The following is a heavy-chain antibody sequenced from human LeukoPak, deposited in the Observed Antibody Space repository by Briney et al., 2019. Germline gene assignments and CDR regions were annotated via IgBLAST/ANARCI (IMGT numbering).Heavy chain of an antibody. D-gene: IGHD6-13*01. J-gene: IGHJ4*02. CDR3: GRGGYSSSWFTFDS. Sequence: PSQTLSLTCNVSGGSISSGGSYWNWLRQHPGKGLEWIGNIYYSGITYYNPSLESRVTISLDASNNQFSLRLNSVTAAGTAVYYCGRGGYSSSWFTFDSWGQGTLVTVSS. CDR1: GGSISSGGSY. V-gene: IGHV4-31*03. CDR2: IYYSGIT.